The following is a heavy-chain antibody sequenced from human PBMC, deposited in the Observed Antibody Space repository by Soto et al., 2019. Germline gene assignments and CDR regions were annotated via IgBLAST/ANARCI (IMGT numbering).Heavy chain of an antibody. D-gene: IGHD3-10*01. CDR3: ARGVTMVRGVIHTPYFDS. CDR1: GGSISSGGYY. J-gene: IGHJ4*02. V-gene: IGHV4-31*03. CDR2: IYYSGST. Sequence: QVQLQESGPGLVKPSQTLSLTCTVSGGSISSGGYYWSWIRQHPGKGLEWIGYIYYSGSTYYNPSLKSRVTLSVDTSKNQFSLKLSSVTAAYTAVYYCARGVTMVRGVIHTPYFDSWGQGTLVTVSS.